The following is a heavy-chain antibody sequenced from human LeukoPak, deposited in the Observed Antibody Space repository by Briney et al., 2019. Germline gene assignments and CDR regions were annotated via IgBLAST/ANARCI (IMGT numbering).Heavy chain of an antibody. CDR3: ARKVASGADAFDI. J-gene: IGHJ3*02. CDR2: ISSSSSYI. Sequence: GGSLRLSCAASGFTFSSYSMNWVRQAPGKGLEWVSSISSSSSYIYYADSVKGRFTISRDNAKNSLYLQMNSLRAEDTAVYYCARKVASGADAFDIRGQGTMITVSS. V-gene: IGHV3-21*01. D-gene: IGHD6-13*01. CDR1: GFTFSSYS.